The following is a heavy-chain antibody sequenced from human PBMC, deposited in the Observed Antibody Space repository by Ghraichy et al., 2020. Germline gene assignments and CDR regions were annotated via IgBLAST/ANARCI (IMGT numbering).Heavy chain of an antibody. J-gene: IGHJ6*02. V-gene: IGHV3-30*18. Sequence: GGSLRLSCAASGFTFSSYGMHWVRQAPGKGLEWVAVISYDGSNKYYADSVKGRFTISRDNSKNTLYLQMNSLRAEDTAVYYCAKDLRFGELFSGYYYYGMDVWGQGTTVTVSS. D-gene: IGHD3-10*01. CDR1: GFTFSSYG. CDR3: AKDLRFGELFSGYYYYGMDV. CDR2: ISYDGSNK.